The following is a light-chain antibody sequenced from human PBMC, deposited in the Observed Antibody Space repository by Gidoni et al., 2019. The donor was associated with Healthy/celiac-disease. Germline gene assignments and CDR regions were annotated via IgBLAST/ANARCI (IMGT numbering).Light chain of an antibody. V-gene: IGLV1-40*01. J-gene: IGLJ2*01. Sequence: QSVLTQPPSVPGAPGQRVTISCTGSSSNIGAGYDVHWYQQLPGTAPNLLIYGNSNRPSGVPDRFSGSKSGTSASLAITGLQAEDEADYYCQSYDSSRGVVFGGGTKLTVL. CDR2: GNS. CDR3: QSYDSSRGVV. CDR1: SSNIGAGYD.